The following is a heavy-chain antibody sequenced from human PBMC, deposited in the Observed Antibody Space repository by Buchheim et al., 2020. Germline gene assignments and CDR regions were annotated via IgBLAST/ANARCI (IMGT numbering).Heavy chain of an antibody. D-gene: IGHD3-3*01. Sequence: QVQLQESGPGLVKPSQTLSLTCTVSGGSISSVDYYWSWIRQPPGKGLEWIGYIYYSGSTYYNPSLKSPCTISVDTSKNQFSLKLSSVTAADTAVYYCARGSVEWLLNPWGQGTL. CDR3: ARGSVEWLLNP. CDR2: IYYSGST. V-gene: IGHV4-30-4*01. J-gene: IGHJ5*02. CDR1: GGSISSVDYY.